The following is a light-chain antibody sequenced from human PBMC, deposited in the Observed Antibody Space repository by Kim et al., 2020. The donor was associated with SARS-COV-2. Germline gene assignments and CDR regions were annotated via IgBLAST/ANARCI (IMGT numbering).Light chain of an antibody. CDR1: SSDIGSHNY. Sequence: QSALTQPASVSGSPGQSVTISCAGTSSDIGSHNYICWFQHPPGKAPQLIRYGVRAPPSGVCFRFSCSTSGSTASLTMSGLQAEEEDYYYCLSYGIDGTWVFGGGTQLTVL. J-gene: IGLJ3*02. V-gene: IGLV2-14*03. CDR3: LSYGIDGTWV. CDR2: GVR.